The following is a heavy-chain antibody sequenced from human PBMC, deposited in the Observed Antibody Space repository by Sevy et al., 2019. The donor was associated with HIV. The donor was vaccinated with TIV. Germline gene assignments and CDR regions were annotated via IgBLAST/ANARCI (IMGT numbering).Heavy chain of an antibody. Sequence: GGSLRLSCEASGFTFSDHGMNWVRQAPGKGLEWVALISFDGSVKYYADLVKGRFTISRDNSKKTLYLQTTSMRVEDTAVYYCARECAGGDYGMDVWGQGTTVTVSS. CDR2: ISFDGSVK. CDR3: ARECAGGDYGMDV. J-gene: IGHJ6*02. D-gene: IGHD3-10*02. CDR1: GFTFSDHG. V-gene: IGHV3-30*03.